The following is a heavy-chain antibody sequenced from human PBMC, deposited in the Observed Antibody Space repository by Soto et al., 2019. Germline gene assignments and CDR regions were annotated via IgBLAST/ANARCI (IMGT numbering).Heavy chain of an antibody. D-gene: IGHD1-1*01. V-gene: IGHV3-23*01. J-gene: IGHJ6*02. Sequence: EVQLLESGGGLVQPGGSLRLSCAASGFTFSTYAMNWVHQAPGNGLEWVSAISGSGGSIHYADSVEGRFTISRDNSKNTLYLQMNSLRDEDTAVYHCVKGYWKGDVWGQGTTVTVSS. CDR1: GFTFSTYA. CDR2: ISGSGGSI. CDR3: VKGYWKGDV.